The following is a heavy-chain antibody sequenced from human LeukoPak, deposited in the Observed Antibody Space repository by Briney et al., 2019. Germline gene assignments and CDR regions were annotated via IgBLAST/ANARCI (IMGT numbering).Heavy chain of an antibody. CDR3: ARVTPYYYDSSGLFDY. CDR1: GFTFSSYS. V-gene: IGHV3-21*01. Sequence: GGSLRLSCAASGFTFSSYSMNWVRQAPGKGLEWVSFISSSRSYIYYADSVRGRFTISRDNAKNSLYLQMNSLRAEDTAVYYCARVTPYYYDSSGLFDYWGQGTLVTVSS. CDR2: ISSSRSYI. D-gene: IGHD3-22*01. J-gene: IGHJ4*02.